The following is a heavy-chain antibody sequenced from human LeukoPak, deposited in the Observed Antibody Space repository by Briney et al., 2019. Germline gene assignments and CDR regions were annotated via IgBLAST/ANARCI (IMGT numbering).Heavy chain of an antibody. D-gene: IGHD4-17*01. CDR3: ARAPGYYGDLPSDY. CDR2: INSDGSST. CDR1: GFTFSSYW. J-gene: IGHJ4*02. V-gene: IGHV3-74*01. Sequence: GGSLRLSCAASGFTFSSYWMHWVRQAPGKGLVWVSRINSDGSSTIYADSVKGRFTISRDNAKNTLYLQMNSLRAEDTAVYYCARAPGYYGDLPSDYWGQGTLVTVSS.